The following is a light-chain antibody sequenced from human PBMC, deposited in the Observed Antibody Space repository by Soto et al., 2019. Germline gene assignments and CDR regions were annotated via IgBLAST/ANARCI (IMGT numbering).Light chain of an antibody. J-gene: IGKJ1*01. CDR3: QQYNNFPS. Sequence: DVQMTQSPSTLSASVGDRVTITCRASESVNRFLAWYQQQPGKAPKLLIYEASRLESGDPSRFSGSGSGTDFTLTISSLLPDDFATYYCQQYNNFPSFGQGTKV. CDR2: EAS. V-gene: IGKV1-5*03. CDR1: ESVNRF.